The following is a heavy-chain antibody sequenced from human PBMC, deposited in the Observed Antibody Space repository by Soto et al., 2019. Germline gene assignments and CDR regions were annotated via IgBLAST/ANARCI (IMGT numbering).Heavy chain of an antibody. D-gene: IGHD2-2*01. V-gene: IGHV3-30-3*01. J-gene: IGHJ6*02. CDR2: ISYDGSNK. CDR1: GFTLSSYA. Sequence: QVQLVESGGGVVQPGRSLRLSCAASGFTLSSYAMHWVRQAPGKGLEWVAVISYDGSNKYYADSVKGRFTISIDNSKNTLYLQMNSLRTEDTAVYYCARGYDEHGGMDVWGQGTTVTVSS. CDR3: ARGYDEHGGMDV.